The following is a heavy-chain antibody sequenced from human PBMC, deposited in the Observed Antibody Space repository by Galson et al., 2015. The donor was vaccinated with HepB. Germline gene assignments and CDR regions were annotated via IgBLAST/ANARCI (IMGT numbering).Heavy chain of an antibody. CDR2: VYSDGST. J-gene: IGHJ4*02. CDR3: ARGRWAEN. D-gene: IGHD6-13*01. CDR1: GFTVNTDY. V-gene: IGHV3-66*02. Sequence: SLRLSCAASGFTVNTDYMSWVRQAPGKGLEWVSIVYSDGSTYYADSVKGRFTISGDNSKNTLYLQMNSLRAEDRAVYYCARGRWAENWGQGILVTISS.